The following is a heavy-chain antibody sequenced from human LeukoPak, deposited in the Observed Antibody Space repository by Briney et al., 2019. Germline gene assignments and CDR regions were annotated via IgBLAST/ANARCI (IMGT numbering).Heavy chain of an antibody. J-gene: IGHJ6*03. V-gene: IGHV1-18*01. CDR3: ARVLSGGRYCSSTSCATYYYYYMDV. CDR1: GYTFTSYG. D-gene: IGHD2-2*01. Sequence: ASVKVSYTASGYTFTSYGISWVRQAPGQGLEWMGWISAYNGNTNYAQKLQGRVTMTTDTSTSTAYMELRSLRSDDTAVYYCARVLSGGRYCSSTSCATYYYYYMDVWGKGTTVTVSS. CDR2: ISAYNGNT.